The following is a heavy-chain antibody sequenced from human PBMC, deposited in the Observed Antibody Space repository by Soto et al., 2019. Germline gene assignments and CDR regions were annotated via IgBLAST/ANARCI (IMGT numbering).Heavy chain of an antibody. J-gene: IGHJ4*02. CDR1: GGSFRGYY. CDR2: INHSGST. CDR3: ARGRPRVLARSYGGILLFDY. V-gene: IGHV4-34*01. D-gene: IGHD3-3*02. Sequence: QVQLQQWGAGLLKPSETLSLTCAVYGGSFRGYYWSWIRQPPGKGLEWIGEINHSGSTNYNPSLKGRGTISVDTATNQFSLKLRSVTAADTAVYYCARGRPRVLARSYGGILLFDYWGQVTLVTVSS.